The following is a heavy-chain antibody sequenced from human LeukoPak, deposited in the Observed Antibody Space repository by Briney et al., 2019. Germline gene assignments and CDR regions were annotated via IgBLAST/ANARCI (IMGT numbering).Heavy chain of an antibody. J-gene: IGHJ4*02. V-gene: IGHV4-59*08. D-gene: IGHD3-10*01. Sequence: MPSESLSLTCTVSGGFISRYYWSWIPHPPPEGLEWIGYIYYSGSTNYNPSLKSRVTISVDTSKNQFSLKLSSVTAADTAVYYCARGDPWDYWGQGTLVTVSS. CDR3: ARGDPWDY. CDR1: GGFISRYY. CDR2: IYYSGST.